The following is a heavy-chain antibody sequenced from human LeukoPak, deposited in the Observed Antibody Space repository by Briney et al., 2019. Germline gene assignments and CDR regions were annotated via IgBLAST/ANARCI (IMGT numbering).Heavy chain of an antibody. CDR2: ISYDGSNK. CDR3: AKGRGYSYGTVTAGFDY. J-gene: IGHJ4*02. D-gene: IGHD5-18*01. Sequence: GGSLRLSCAASGFTFSSYGMHWVRQAPGKGLEWEAVISYDGSNKYYADSVKGRFTISRDNSKNTLYLQMNSLRAEDTAVYYCAKGRGYSYGTVTAGFDYWGQGTLVTVSS. CDR1: GFTFSSYG. V-gene: IGHV3-30*18.